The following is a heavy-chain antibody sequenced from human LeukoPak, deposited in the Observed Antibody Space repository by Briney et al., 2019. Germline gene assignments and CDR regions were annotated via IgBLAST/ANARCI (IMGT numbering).Heavy chain of an antibody. Sequence: ASVKVSCTASGYTFTSYAMNWVRQAPGQGLEWMGWINTNTGNPTYAQGFTGRFVFSLDTSVSTAYLQISSLKAEDTAVYYCASGPTVTYVALWGQGTLVTVSS. D-gene: IGHD4-17*01. J-gene: IGHJ4*02. CDR3: ASGPTVTYVAL. V-gene: IGHV7-4-1*02. CDR2: INTNTGNP. CDR1: GYTFTSYA.